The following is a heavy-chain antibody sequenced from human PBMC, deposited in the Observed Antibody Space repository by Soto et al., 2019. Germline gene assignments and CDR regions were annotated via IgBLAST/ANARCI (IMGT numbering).Heavy chain of an antibody. D-gene: IGHD3-9*01. J-gene: IGHJ5*02. CDR3: ARHNDWHPSGWFDP. CDR2: TYHRSKWYS. Sequence: PSQTLSLTCAISGVSVSSNSAAWNWIRQSPSRGLEWLGRTYHRSKWYSDVAESVKSRIIISPDTSKNQFSLQLSSVTPEDTAVNFCARHNDWHPSGWFDPWGQGTLVTVSS. V-gene: IGHV6-1*01. CDR1: GVSVSSNSAA.